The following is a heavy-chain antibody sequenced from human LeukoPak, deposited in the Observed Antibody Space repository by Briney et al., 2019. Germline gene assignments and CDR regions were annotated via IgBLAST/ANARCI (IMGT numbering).Heavy chain of an antibody. Sequence: ASVKVSCKASGYTFTSYGFSWVRQAPGQGLEWMGGTSVYYGTTNYPQKFQGRVTMTTDTSTSTAYMELSSLRSEDTAVYYCARGFTHGDSSGYYHPDYWGQGTLVTVSS. D-gene: IGHD3-22*01. J-gene: IGHJ4*02. CDR2: TSVYYGTT. V-gene: IGHV1-18*01. CDR3: ARGFTHGDSSGYYHPDY. CDR1: GYTFTSYG.